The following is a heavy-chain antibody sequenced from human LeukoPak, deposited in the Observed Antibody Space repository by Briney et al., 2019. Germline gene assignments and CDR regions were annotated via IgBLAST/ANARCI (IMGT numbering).Heavy chain of an antibody. CDR1: GGSFSGYY. CDR2: INHSGST. D-gene: IGHD3-16*02. J-gene: IGHJ4*02. Sequence: SETLSLTCAVCGGSFSGYYWSWIRQPPGKGLEWIGEINHSGSTNYNPSLKSRVTISVDTSKNQFSLKLSSVTAADTAVYYCARRRYDYVWGSYRYQYFDYWGQGTLVTVSS. V-gene: IGHV4-34*01. CDR3: ARRRYDYVWGSYRYQYFDY.